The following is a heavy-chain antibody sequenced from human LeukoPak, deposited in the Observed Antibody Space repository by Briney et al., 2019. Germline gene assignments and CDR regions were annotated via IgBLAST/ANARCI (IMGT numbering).Heavy chain of an antibody. CDR2: IYYSGST. CDR3: ARGRRGSGSYYRGGFDY. V-gene: IGHV4-59*12. J-gene: IGHJ4*02. CDR1: GGSISSYY. Sequence: SETLSLTCTVSGGSISSYYWSWIRQPPGKGLEWIRYIYYSGSTNYNPSLKSRVTISVDTSKNQFSLKLSSVTAADTAVYYCARGRRGSGSYYRGGFDYWGQGTLVTVSS. D-gene: IGHD3-10*01.